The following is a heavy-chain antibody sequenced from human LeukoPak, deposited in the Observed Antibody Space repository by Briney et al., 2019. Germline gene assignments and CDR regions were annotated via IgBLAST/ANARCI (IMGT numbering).Heavy chain of an antibody. CDR3: ARIGISARGTNFHH. V-gene: IGHV1-46*01. CDR1: GYTFTSYF. CDR2: INPSGGNT. J-gene: IGHJ1*01. Sequence: GASVKVSCKASGYTFTSYFMYWVRQAPGQGLEWMGIINPSGGNTNYAQNFQGRVTMTRDTSISTAYMELSRLRSDDTALYYCARIGISARGTNFHHWGQGTLVTVSS. D-gene: IGHD6-13*01.